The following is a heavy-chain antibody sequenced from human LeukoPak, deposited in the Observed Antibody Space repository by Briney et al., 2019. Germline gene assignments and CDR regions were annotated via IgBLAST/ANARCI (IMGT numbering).Heavy chain of an antibody. CDR1: GFTFSSYE. Sequence: GSLRLSCAASGFTFSSYEMNWVRQAPGKGLEWVSYISSSGSTIDYADSVKGRFTISRDNAKNTLSLQMNSLRVEDTAMYFCAKDIQLSTWGLGTMVTVSS. V-gene: IGHV3-48*03. D-gene: IGHD5-24*01. CDR3: AKDIQLST. J-gene: IGHJ3*01. CDR2: ISSSGSTI.